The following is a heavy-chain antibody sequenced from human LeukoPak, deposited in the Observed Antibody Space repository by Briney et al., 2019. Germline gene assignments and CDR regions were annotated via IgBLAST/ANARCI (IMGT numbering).Heavy chain of an antibody. CDR2: ISYDGSNK. CDR1: GFTFSSYA. D-gene: IGHD3-16*01. CDR3: ARMALGY. Sequence: PGGSLRLSCAASGFTFSSYAMHWVRQAPGKGLEWVAVISYDGSNKYYADSVKGRFTISRDNSKNTLYLQMNSLRPDDTAVYYCARMALGYWGQGTLVTVSS. J-gene: IGHJ4*02. V-gene: IGHV3-30-3*01.